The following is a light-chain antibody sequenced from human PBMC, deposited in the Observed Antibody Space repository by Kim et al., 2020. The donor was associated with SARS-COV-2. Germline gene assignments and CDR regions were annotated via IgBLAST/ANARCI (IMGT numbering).Light chain of an antibody. Sequence: LGQTVRIQCQGDSLRSYYASWYQQKPGQAPVLVIYGKNNRPSGIPDRFAGSSSGNTASLTITGAQAEDEADYYCNSRDSSGNHLVFGGGTQLTVL. CDR3: NSRDSSGNHLV. V-gene: IGLV3-19*01. J-gene: IGLJ3*02. CDR2: GKN. CDR1: SLRSYY.